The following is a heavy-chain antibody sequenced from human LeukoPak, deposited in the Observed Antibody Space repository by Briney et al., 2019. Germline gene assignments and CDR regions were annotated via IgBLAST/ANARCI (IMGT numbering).Heavy chain of an antibody. D-gene: IGHD3-22*01. CDR3: AKDLHSSASCY. J-gene: IGHJ4*02. V-gene: IGHV3-9*01. CDR2: ISWNARSI. CDR1: AFTFDDYG. Sequence: GGSLRLSCAASAFTFDDYGMHWVRQAPGKGLEWVSGISWNARSIAYADSVKGRFTISRDNSKNMLYLQMNSLRAEDTALYYCAKDLHSSASCYWGQGALVTVSS.